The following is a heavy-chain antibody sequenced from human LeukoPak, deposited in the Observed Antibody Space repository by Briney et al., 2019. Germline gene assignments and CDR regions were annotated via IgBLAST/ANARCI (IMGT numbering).Heavy chain of an antibody. CDR3: AKSNFRGYSSSWYWSG. J-gene: IGHJ4*02. Sequence: GGSLILSCAASGFTFSSYAMSWVRQAPGKGLEGVSGISGSGGSTYHADSVKGRCTISRDNSKNTLYLQMNTLRVEDTAVYYCAKSNFRGYSSSWYWSGWGQGTLVTVSS. V-gene: IGHV3-23*01. D-gene: IGHD6-13*01. CDR1: GFTFSSYA. CDR2: ISGSGGST.